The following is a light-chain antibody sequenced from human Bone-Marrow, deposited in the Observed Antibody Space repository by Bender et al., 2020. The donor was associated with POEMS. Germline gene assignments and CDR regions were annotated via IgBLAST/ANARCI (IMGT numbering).Light chain of an antibody. CDR2: NDD. J-gene: IGLJ7*01. Sequence: SYALTQPPSMSVAPGQTARMSCGGNNIGNKAVHWYQHKPGQSPVLVVYNDDQRPSGIPDRFSGSNPGNMATLTINRVEVGDEADYYCQVWDSTCDQPVFGGGTQLTVL. CDR1: NIGNKA. V-gene: IGLV3-21*02. CDR3: QVWDSTCDQPV.